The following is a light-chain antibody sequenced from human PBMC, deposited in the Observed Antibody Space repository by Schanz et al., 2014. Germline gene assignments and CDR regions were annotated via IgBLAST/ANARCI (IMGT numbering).Light chain of an antibody. CDR2: DVS. CDR1: SSDVGGYNY. CDR3: SSYTSSTLGV. Sequence: QSALTQPASVSGSPGQSLTISCTGTSSDVGGYNYVSWYQHHPGKAPKLMIFDVSNRPSGVSNRFSGSKSGNTASLTISGLQAEDEADYYCSSYTSSTLGVFGGGTKLTVL. J-gene: IGLJ3*02. V-gene: IGLV2-14*03.